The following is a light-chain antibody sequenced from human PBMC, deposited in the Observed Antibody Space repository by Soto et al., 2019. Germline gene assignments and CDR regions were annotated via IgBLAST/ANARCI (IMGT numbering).Light chain of an antibody. CDR2: GNN. J-gene: IGLJ1*01. CDR3: QSYDSSQSGYV. CDR1: SSNIGAGYD. Sequence: QPVLTQPPSVSGAPGQRVTISCTGSSSNIGAGYDVHWYQQLPGTAPKLLIYGNNNRPSGVPDRFSGSKSGTSASLAITGLQAEDEADYYCQSYDSSQSGYVFGTGTKVTVL. V-gene: IGLV1-40*01.